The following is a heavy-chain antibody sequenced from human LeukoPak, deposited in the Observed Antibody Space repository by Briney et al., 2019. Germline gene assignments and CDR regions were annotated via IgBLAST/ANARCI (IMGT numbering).Heavy chain of an antibody. Sequence: ASVKVSCKTSGYTFSNYGISWVRQAPGQGLEWMGWISGHNGNSNYAQNLQGRVIMTTDTSTRTAYMEMRDLRSEDTAVYYCARDRAFIVIMHPRWLDSCSQGTLV. CDR2: ISGHNGNS. CDR3: ARDRAFIVIMHPRWLDS. CDR1: GYTFSNYG. J-gene: IGHJ5*01. V-gene: IGHV1-18*01. D-gene: IGHD2-8*01.